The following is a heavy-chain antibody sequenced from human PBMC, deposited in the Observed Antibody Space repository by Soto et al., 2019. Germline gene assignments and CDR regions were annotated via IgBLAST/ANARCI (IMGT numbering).Heavy chain of an antibody. CDR2: IYYSGST. CDR3: ARPILGYCSSTSCLIREYYYMDV. D-gene: IGHD2-2*01. Sequence: SETLSLTCTVSGGSISSSSYYWGWIRQPPGKGLEWIGSIYYSGSTYYNPSLKSRVTISVDTSKNQFSLKLSSVTAADTAVYYCARPILGYCSSTSCLIREYYYMDVWGKGTTVTVSS. V-gene: IGHV4-39*01. J-gene: IGHJ6*03. CDR1: GGSISSSSYY.